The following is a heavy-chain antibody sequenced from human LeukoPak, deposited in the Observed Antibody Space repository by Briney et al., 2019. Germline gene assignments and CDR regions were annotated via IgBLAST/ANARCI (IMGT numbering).Heavy chain of an antibody. CDR2: ISGSGGST. CDR3: AKVSICSSTSYHSNFDY. V-gene: IGHV3-23*01. J-gene: IGHJ4*02. Sequence: GGSLRLSCAASGFTFSSYAMSWVRQAPGKGLEWVSAISGSGGSTYYADSVKGRFTISRDNSKNTLYLQMNSLRAEDTVVYYCAKVSICSSTSYHSNFDYWGQGTLVTVSS. CDR1: GFTFSSYA. D-gene: IGHD2-2*01.